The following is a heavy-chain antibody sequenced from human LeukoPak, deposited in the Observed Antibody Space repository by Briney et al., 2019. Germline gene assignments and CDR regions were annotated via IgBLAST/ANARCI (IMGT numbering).Heavy chain of an antibody. CDR1: GFTFSSYA. CDR3: AGGYSSSSWSLFDY. CDR2: ISGSGGST. J-gene: IGHJ4*02. D-gene: IGHD6-6*01. V-gene: IGHV3-23*01. Sequence: PGGSLRLSCAASGFTFSSYAMSWVRQAPGKGLEWVSAISGSGGSTYYADSVKGRFTISRDNSKNTPYLQMNSLRAEDTAVYYCAGGYSSSSWSLFDYWGQGTLVTVSS.